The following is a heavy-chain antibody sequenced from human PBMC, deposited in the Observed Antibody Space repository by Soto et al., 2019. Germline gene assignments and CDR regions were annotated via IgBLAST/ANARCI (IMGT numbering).Heavy chain of an antibody. CDR1: GYTFTGYY. D-gene: IGHD2-21*01. CDR3: ARDLHSILFNWFDP. J-gene: IGHJ5*02. V-gene: IGHV1-2*02. CDR2: INPNSGGT. Sequence: ASVKVSCKASGYTFTGYYMHWVRQAPGQGLEWMGWINPNSGGTNYAQKFQGRVTMTRDTSISTAYMELSRLRSDDTAVYYCARDLHSILFNWFDPWGQGTLVTVSS.